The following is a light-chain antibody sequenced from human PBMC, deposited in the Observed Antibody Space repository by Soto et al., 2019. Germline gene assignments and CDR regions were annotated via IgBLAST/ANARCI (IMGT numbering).Light chain of an antibody. CDR2: AAS. Sequence: DIQMTQSPSSLSASVGDRVTITCRASQIIKTYLQWYQQKPEEAPKLLISAASTLQTGVPSRFSGSGSGTDFTLTVSSLQPEDFATYYCQQSYTTPFTFGPGTKVDIK. CDR3: QQSYTTPFT. V-gene: IGKV1-39*01. CDR1: QIIKTY. J-gene: IGKJ3*01.